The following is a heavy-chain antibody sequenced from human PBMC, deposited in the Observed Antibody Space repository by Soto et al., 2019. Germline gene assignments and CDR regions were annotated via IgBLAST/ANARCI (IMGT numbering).Heavy chain of an antibody. D-gene: IGHD2-15*01. CDR2: ISYDGSNK. V-gene: IGHV3-30-3*01. J-gene: IGHJ4*02. CDR1: GFTFSSYA. CDR3: ARDDRGYCSGGSCYGASY. Sequence: GGSLRLSCAASGFTFSSYAMHWVRQAPGKGLEWVAVISYDGSNKYYADSVKGRFTISRDNSKNTLYLQMNSLRAEDTAVYYCARDDRGYCSGGSCYGASYWGQGTLVTVSS.